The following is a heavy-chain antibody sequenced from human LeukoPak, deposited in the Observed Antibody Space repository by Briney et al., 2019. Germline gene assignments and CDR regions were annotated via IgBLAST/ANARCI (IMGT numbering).Heavy chain of an antibody. Sequence: ASVKVSCKASGYTFTDYYMHWVRQAPGQGLEWMGWLNPNSGDTNYAQKFQGRVSMTRDTSISTAYMDLSDLRSDDTAVYYCARYPYVGATRVDYWGQGTLVTVSS. CDR1: GYTFTDYY. V-gene: IGHV1-2*02. CDR2: LNPNSGDT. D-gene: IGHD1-26*01. J-gene: IGHJ4*02. CDR3: ARYPYVGATRVDY.